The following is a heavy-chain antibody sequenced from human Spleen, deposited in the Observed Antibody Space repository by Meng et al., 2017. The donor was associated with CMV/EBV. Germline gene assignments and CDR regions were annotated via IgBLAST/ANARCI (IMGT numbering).Heavy chain of an antibody. Sequence: REAVPRPVTPAETLSLPFTVPGGSISSSSYYWGWIRQPPGKGLDWIGSIYYSGSTYYNPSLKSRVTISVDTSKNQFSLKLNSVTAADTAVYYCARDRGAAAGGFDPWGQGTLVTVSS. J-gene: IGHJ5*02. CDR3: ARDRGAAAGGFDP. V-gene: IGHV4-39*07. D-gene: IGHD6-13*01. CDR1: GGSISSSSYY. CDR2: IYYSGST.